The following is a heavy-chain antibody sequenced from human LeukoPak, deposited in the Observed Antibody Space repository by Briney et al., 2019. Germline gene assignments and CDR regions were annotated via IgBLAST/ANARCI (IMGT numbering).Heavy chain of an antibody. J-gene: IGHJ4*02. Sequence: RASVKVSCKASGYTFTGYYMHWVRQAPGQGPEWMGWINPKTGGTSYAQKFQGRITMTRATSISTASMELRRLSSDDTALYYCARGRRLGDYDTTAYLAYWGQGTLVTVSS. CDR2: INPKTGGT. CDR3: ARGRRLGDYDTTAYLAY. V-gene: IGHV1-2*02. CDR1: GYTFTGYY. D-gene: IGHD3-22*01.